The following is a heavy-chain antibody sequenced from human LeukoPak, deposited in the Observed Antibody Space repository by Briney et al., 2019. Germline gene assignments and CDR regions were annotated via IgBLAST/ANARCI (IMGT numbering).Heavy chain of an antibody. Sequence: GGSLRLSCAASGFTFSSYSMNWVRQAPGKGLEWVSYISSSSSTIYYADSVKGRFTISRDNAKNSLYLQMNSLRAEDTAVYYCAKTPIFGVVISGYYFDYWGQGTLVTVSS. J-gene: IGHJ4*02. D-gene: IGHD3-3*01. CDR1: GFTFSSYS. CDR2: ISSSSSTI. V-gene: IGHV3-48*01. CDR3: AKTPIFGVVISGYYFDY.